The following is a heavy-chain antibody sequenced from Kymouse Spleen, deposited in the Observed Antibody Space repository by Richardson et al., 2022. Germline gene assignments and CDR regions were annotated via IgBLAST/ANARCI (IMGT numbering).Heavy chain of an antibody. V-gene: IGHV1-3*01. CDR2: INAGNGNT. Sequence: QVQLVQSGAEVKKPGASVKVSCKASGYTFTSYAMHWVRQAPGQRLEWMGWINAGNGNTKYSQKFQGRVTITRDTSASTAYMELSSLRSEDTAVYYCARTYYDFWSGSPGMDVWGQGTTVTVSS. D-gene: IGHD3-3*01. J-gene: IGHJ6*02. CDR1: GYTFTSYA. CDR3: ARTYYDFWSGSPGMDV.